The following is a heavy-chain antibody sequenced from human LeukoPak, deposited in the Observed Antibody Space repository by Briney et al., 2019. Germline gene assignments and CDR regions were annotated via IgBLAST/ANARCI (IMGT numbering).Heavy chain of an antibody. V-gene: IGHV1-18*01. CDR3: ARVEGYYYDSSGYHVFDY. CDR2: ISAYNGNT. D-gene: IGHD3-22*01. CDR1: GYTFTSYG. Sequence: ASVKVSCEASGYTFTSYGISWVRQAPGQGLEWMGWISAYNGNTNYAQNLQGRVTMTTDTSTSTAYMELRSLRSDDTAVYYCARVEGYYYDSSGYHVFDYWGQGTLVTVSS. J-gene: IGHJ4*02.